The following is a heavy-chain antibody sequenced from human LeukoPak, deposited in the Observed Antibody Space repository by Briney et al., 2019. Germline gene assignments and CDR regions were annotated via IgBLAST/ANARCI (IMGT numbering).Heavy chain of an antibody. CDR2: IYYSGIT. V-gene: IGHV4-59*01. J-gene: IGHJ4*02. Sequence: SETLSLTCTVSGGSMSSYYWNWIRQPPGKGLEWIGDIYYSGITNYTPSLKSRVTISVHTSKNQFSLKLSSVTAADTAVYYCARAPTDHTSANFNFDYWGQGTLVTVSS. D-gene: IGHD2-2*01. CDR1: GGSMSSYY. CDR3: ARAPTDHTSANFNFDY.